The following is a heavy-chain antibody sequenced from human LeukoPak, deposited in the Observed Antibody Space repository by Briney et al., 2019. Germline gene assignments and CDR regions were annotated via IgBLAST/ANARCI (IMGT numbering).Heavy chain of an antibody. V-gene: IGHV1-69*04. Sequence: ASVKVSCKASGGTFSSYAISWVRQAPGQGLEWMGRIIPILGIANYAQKFQGRVTITADKSTSTAYMELSSLRSEDTAVYYCSTVLLWFGELLGYYYCGMDVWGQGTTVTVSS. CDR1: GGTFSSYA. D-gene: IGHD3-10*01. J-gene: IGHJ6*02. CDR2: IIPILGIA. CDR3: STVLLWFGELLGYYYCGMDV.